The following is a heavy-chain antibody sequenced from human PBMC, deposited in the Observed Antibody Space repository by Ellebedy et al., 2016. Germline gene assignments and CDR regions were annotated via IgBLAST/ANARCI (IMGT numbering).Heavy chain of an antibody. CDR3: ARGQGWATTYHPPDY. J-gene: IGHJ4*02. Sequence: SETLSLXXTVSGYSISSGYYWGCIRQPPGKGLEWIGSIYHSGSTYYNPSLKSRVTISVDTSKNQFSLKLSSVTAADTAVYYCARGQGWATTYHPPDYWGQGTLVTVSS. CDR1: GYSISSGYY. D-gene: IGHD5-24*01. V-gene: IGHV4-38-2*02. CDR2: IYHSGST.